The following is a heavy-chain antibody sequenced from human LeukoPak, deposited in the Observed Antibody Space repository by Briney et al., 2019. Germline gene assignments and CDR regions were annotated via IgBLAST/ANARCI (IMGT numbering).Heavy chain of an antibody. J-gene: IGHJ4*02. CDR1: GFPFSSYA. CDR2: ISGSGGRT. V-gene: IGHV3-23*01. CDR3: ATPPTVTRNY. Sequence: GSLLLSCAASGFPFSSYAMSWVRQAPGKGLEWVSSISGSGGRTHYADSVRGRFTISRDNSKNTLYLQMDSLRAEDTAVYYCATPPTVTRNYWGQGTLVTVSS. D-gene: IGHD4-17*01.